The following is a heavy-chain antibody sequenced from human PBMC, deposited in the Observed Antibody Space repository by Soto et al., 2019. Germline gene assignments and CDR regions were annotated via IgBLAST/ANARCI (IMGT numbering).Heavy chain of an antibody. CDR3: ARETTRDDFDF. J-gene: IGHJ3*01. V-gene: IGHV3-30-3*01. CDR1: GFSFSKYT. Sequence: GGSLRLSCAASGFSFSKYTMHWVRQAPGKGLEWVAIIPYDGNNKNYGDSVKGRFTISRDNSKNTLYLQMNSLRADDTAVYYCARETTRDDFDFWGQGTMVTVSS. CDR2: IPYDGNNK.